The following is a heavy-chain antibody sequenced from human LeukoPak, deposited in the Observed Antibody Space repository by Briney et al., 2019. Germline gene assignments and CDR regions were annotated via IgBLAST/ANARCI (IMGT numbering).Heavy chain of an antibody. CDR2: IIPIFGTA. CDR1: GGTLSSYA. V-gene: IGHV1-69*13. CDR3: ASVDTAMATDY. Sequence: EASVKVSCKASGGTLSSYAISWVRQAPGQGLEWMGGIIPIFGTANYAQKFQGRVTITADESTSTAYMELSTLRSEDTAVYYCASVDTAMATDYWGQGTLVTVSS. D-gene: IGHD5-18*01. J-gene: IGHJ4*02.